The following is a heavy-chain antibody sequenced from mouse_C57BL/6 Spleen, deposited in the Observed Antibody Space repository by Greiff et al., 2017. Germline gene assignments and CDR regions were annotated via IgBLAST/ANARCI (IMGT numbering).Heavy chain of an antibody. CDR2: IYPGDGDT. D-gene: IGHD2-3*01. J-gene: IGHJ2*01. CDR1: GYAFSSYW. CDR3: ARGGYSYFDY. Sequence: VQLVESGAELVKPGASVKISCKASGYAFSSYWMNWVKQRPGQGLEWIGQIYPGDGDTNYNGKFKGKATLTADKSSSTAYMQLSSLTSEDSAVYFCARGGYSYFDYWGQGTTLTVSS. V-gene: IGHV1-80*01.